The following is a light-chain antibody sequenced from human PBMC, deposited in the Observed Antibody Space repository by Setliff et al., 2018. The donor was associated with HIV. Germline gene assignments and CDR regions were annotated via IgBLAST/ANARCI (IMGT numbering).Light chain of an antibody. V-gene: IGLV1-44*01. Sequence: QSVLTQPPSVSGTPGQRVTISCSGSTSNIGRNAVYWYLQIPGTAPKLLMSRNNQRPSGVPDRFSGSKSGTSASLAISGLQSEDEVDYYCATWDDNLSGLVFGGGTKVTV. J-gene: IGLJ3*02. CDR1: TSNIGRNA. CDR3: ATWDDNLSGLV. CDR2: RNN.